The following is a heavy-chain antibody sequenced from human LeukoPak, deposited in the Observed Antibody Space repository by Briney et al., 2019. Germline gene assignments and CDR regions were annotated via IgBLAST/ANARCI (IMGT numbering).Heavy chain of an antibody. Sequence: PSETLSLTCTVSGGSISSYYWSWIRQPPGKGLEWIGYIYYSGSTNYNPSLKSRVTISVDTSKKQFSLKLSSVTAADTAVYYCARSHSVLTSFGCWGQRILVTVSS. J-gene: IGHJ4*02. CDR3: ARSHSVLTSFGC. CDR2: IYYSGST. V-gene: IGHV4-59*01. CDR1: GGSISSYY. D-gene: IGHD3-9*01.